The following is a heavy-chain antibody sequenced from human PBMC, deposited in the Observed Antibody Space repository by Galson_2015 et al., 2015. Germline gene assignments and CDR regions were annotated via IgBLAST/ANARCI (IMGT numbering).Heavy chain of an antibody. CDR2: LSGSGTAT. J-gene: IGHJ5*01. CDR3: AKGGDYDS. Sequence: SLRLSCAASGFTFSLSAMSWVRQAPGKGLEWVSALSGSGTATYYTDSVKGRFTISRDTSKNTLYLQMNSLTAADTAVYFCAKGGDYDSWGQATLVTVSS. CDR1: GFTFSLSA. D-gene: IGHD4-17*01. V-gene: IGHV3-23*01.